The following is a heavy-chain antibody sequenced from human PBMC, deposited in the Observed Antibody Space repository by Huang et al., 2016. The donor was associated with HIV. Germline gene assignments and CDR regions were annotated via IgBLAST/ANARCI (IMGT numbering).Heavy chain of an antibody. Sequence: QVLLVQSGAEVRKPGSSVKVSCTAFGGTFSSYAISWVRQVPGQGLAWMGGITPILGTANYTHKVQGRVTITVDESTNTGYMELTRLTSEDTAVYYCARTAYSYGFRQGYNWFDPWGQGTPVTVSS. D-gene: IGHD5-18*01. CDR1: GGTFSSYA. CDR3: ARTAYSYGFRQGYNWFDP. J-gene: IGHJ5*02. CDR2: ITPILGTA. V-gene: IGHV1-69*13.